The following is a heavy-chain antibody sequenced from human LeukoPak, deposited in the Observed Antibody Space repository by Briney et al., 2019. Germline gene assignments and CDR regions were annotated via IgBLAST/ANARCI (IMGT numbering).Heavy chain of an antibody. CDR1: GYSITSSSW. CDR3: ARDRKSRSTGDYRYYYYYGMDV. Sequence: PSETLSLTCAVSGYSITSSSWWGWIRQPPGKGLEWIGYIYHSGTTYYNPSLKSRVTISVDTSKNQFSLKLSSVTAADTAVYYCARDRKSRSTGDYRYYYYYGMDVWGQGTTVTVSS. CDR2: IYHSGTT. J-gene: IGHJ6*02. D-gene: IGHD7-27*01. V-gene: IGHV4-28*03.